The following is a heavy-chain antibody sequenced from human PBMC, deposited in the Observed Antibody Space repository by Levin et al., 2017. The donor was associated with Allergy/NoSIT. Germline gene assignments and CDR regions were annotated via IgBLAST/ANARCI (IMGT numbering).Heavy chain of an antibody. J-gene: IGHJ4*02. CDR3: ARVYSSGWFDY. CDR1: GGSISSYY. V-gene: IGHV4-59*01. CDR2: IYYSGST. D-gene: IGHD6-19*01. Sequence: SETLSLTCTVSGGSISSYYWSWNRQPPGKGLEWIGYIYYSGSTNYNPSLKSRVTISVDTSKNQFSLKLSSVTAADTAVYYCARVYSSGWFDYWGQGTLVTVSS.